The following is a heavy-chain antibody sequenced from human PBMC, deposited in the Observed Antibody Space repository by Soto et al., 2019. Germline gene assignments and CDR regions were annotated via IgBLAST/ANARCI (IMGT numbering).Heavy chain of an antibody. CDR2: IYPGNSDT. CDR3: ARHVYYDVLKKNY. CDR1: GYSFTSYW. V-gene: IGHV5-51*01. D-gene: IGHD3-9*01. Sequence: PVESLKISCKGSGYSFTSYWIGWVRQMPGKGLEWMGIIYPGNSDTRYSPSFQGQVTISADTSISTAYLEWSSLKASDTAIYYCARHVYYDVLKKNYWGQGTLVTVSS. J-gene: IGHJ4*02.